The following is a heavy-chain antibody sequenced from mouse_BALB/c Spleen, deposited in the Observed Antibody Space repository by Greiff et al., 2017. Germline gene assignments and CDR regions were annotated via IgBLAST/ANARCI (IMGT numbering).Heavy chain of an antibody. Sequence: DVMLVESGGGLVKPGGSLKLSCAASGFTFSSYAMSWVRQSPEKRLEWVAEISSGGSYTYYPDTVTGRFTISRDNAKNTLYLEMSSLRSEDTAMYYCAREITTVEGFAYWGQGTLVTVSA. CDR3: AREITTVEGFAY. J-gene: IGHJ3*01. V-gene: IGHV5-9-4*01. CDR1: GFTFSSYA. CDR2: ISSGGSYT. D-gene: IGHD1-1*01.